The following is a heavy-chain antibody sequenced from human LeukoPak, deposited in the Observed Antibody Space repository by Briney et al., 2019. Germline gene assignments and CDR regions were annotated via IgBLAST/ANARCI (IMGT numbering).Heavy chain of an antibody. V-gene: IGHV3-53*01. Sequence: GGSLRPSCAASGFTVSSNYMSWVRQAPGKGLEWVSVIYSGGSTYYADSVKGRFTISRDNSKNTLYLQMNSLRAEDTAVYYCARRAGYSGYVLIPWGQGTLVTVSS. J-gene: IGHJ5*02. CDR2: IYSGGST. CDR3: ARRAGYSGYVLIP. CDR1: GFTVSSNY. D-gene: IGHD5-12*01.